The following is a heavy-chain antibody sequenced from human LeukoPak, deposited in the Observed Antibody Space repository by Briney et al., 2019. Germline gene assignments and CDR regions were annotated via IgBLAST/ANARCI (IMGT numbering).Heavy chain of an antibody. CDR2: IKPDGSEK. Sequence: PGGSLRLSCAASGFTFSSYWMSWVRQAPGRGLEWVATIKPDGSEKYYVDSVKGRFTMSRDNAKNSLYLQVNSLRAEDTAVYYCASLSGYDAFDVWGQGTMVAVSS. D-gene: IGHD3-22*01. CDR1: GFTFSSYW. J-gene: IGHJ3*01. CDR3: ASLSGYDAFDV. V-gene: IGHV3-7*02.